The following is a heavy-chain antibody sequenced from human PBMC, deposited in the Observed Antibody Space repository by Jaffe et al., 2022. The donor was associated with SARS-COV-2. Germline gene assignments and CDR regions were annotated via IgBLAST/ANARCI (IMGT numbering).Heavy chain of an antibody. Sequence: EVQLVESGGGLVQPGGSLRLSCAASGFTFSSYWMSWVRQAPGKGLEWVANIKQDGSEKYYVDSVKGRFTISRDNAKNSLYLQMNSLRAEDTAVYYCARITLGYSYGQDAFDIWGQGTMVTVSS. V-gene: IGHV3-7*01. CDR2: IKQDGSEK. D-gene: IGHD5-18*01. CDR1: GFTFSSYW. J-gene: IGHJ3*02. CDR3: ARITLGYSYGQDAFDI.